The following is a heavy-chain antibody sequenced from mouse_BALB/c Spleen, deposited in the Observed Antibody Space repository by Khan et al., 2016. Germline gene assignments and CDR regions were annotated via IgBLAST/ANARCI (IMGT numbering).Heavy chain of an antibody. Sequence: QVRLQQSGAELVKPGASVKLSCKASGYTFTEYIIHWVKQRSGQGLEWIGWFYPGSGSIKYNEKFKDKATLTADKSSSTVYMEPSRLTSEDSAVXICARNEGGTMMTTVYVDYWGQGTAHTVSS. CDR3: ARNEGGTMMTTVYVDY. D-gene: IGHD2-4*01. CDR1: GYTFTEYI. J-gene: IGHJ2*01. V-gene: IGHV1-62-2*01. CDR2: FYPGSGSI.